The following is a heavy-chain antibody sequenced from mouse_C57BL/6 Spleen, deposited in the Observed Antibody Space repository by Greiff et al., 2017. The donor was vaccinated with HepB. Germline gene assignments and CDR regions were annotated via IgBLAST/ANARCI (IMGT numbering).Heavy chain of an antibody. CDR1: GYTFTDYY. D-gene: IGHD3-2*02. CDR2: INPNNGGT. Sequence: VQLQQSGPELVKPGASVKISCKASGYTFTDYYMNWVKQSHGKSLAWIGDINPNNGGTSYNQKFKGKATLTVDKSSSTAYMERRSLTSEDSAVYYCARRQLRLRTWFAYWGQGTLVTVSA. J-gene: IGHJ3*01. CDR3: ARRQLRLRTWFAY. V-gene: IGHV1-26*01.